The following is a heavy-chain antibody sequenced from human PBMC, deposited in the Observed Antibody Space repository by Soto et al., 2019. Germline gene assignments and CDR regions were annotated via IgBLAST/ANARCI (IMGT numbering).Heavy chain of an antibody. J-gene: IGHJ4*02. Sequence: GESLKISCKGSGYSFAGYWITWVRQKPGKGLEWMGRIDPSDSQTYYSPSFRGHVTISVTKSITTVFLQWSSLRASDTAMYYCARQIYDADTGPNFQYYFDSWGQGTPVTVSS. CDR2: IDPSDSQT. CDR3: ARQIYDADTGPNFQYYFDS. CDR1: GYSFAGYW. D-gene: IGHD5-18*01. V-gene: IGHV5-10-1*01.